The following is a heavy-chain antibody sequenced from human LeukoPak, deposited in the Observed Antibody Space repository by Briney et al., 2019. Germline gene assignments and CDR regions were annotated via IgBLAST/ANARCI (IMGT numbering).Heavy chain of an antibody. CDR3: ARASGSSVYYYYYMDV. CDR1: GYTFTNYA. Sequence: ASVKVSCKASGYTFTNYAMHWVRQAPGQRLEWMGWINTGNGNTKYSQEFQGRVTITRDTSANTAYMELSSLRSEDMAVYYCARASGSSVYYYYYMDVWGKGTTVTVSS. CDR2: INTGNGNT. V-gene: IGHV1-3*03. J-gene: IGHJ6*03. D-gene: IGHD1-26*01.